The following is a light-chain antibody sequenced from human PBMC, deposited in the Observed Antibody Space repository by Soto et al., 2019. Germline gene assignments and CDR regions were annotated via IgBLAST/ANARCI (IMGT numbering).Light chain of an antibody. CDR1: SSNIGAGYD. CDR2: GNT. V-gene: IGLV1-40*01. Sequence: QSVLTQAPSVSGAPGQRVTISCTGSSSNIGAGYDVHWYQQVPGTAPRLLIYGNTKRPSGVPDRFSGSKSATSASLAITGLQAEDEADYYCQSYDSKLSGVVFGGGTKLTVL. J-gene: IGLJ7*01. CDR3: QSYDSKLSGVV.